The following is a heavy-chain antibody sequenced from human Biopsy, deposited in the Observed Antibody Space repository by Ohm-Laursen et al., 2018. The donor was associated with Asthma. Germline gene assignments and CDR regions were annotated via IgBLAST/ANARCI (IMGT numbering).Heavy chain of an antibody. CDR2: INPGDSNT. J-gene: IGHJ4*02. CDR3: ARHGIPVAATVRGSVEIDD. Sequence: ESLKISCKGSGYIFTNYWIGWVRQMPGKGLEWMGIINPGDSNTIYSPSFQGQVTFSADKSISTAYLHWSSLKASDTAMYYCARHGIPVAATVRGSVEIDDWGQGTLVTVSS. V-gene: IGHV5-51*01. CDR1: GYIFTNYW. D-gene: IGHD6-19*01.